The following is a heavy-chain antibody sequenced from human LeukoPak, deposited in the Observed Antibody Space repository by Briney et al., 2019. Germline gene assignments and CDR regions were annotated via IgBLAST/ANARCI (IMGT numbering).Heavy chain of an antibody. J-gene: IGHJ4*02. CDR1: GGSISSYY. CDR2: IYYSGST. V-gene: IGHV4-39*07. Sequence: SETLSLTCTVSGGSISSYYWGWIRQPPGKGLEWIGSIYYSGSTYYNPSLKSRVTISVDTSKNQFSLKLSSVTAADTAVYYCARDQASGYGYGYYFDYWGQGTLVTVSS. CDR3: ARDQASGYGYGYYFDY. D-gene: IGHD5-18*01.